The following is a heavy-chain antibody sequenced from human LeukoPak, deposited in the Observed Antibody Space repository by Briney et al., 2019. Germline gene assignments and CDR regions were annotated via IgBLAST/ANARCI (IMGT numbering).Heavy chain of an antibody. CDR2: ISSGGTT. V-gene: IGHV3-23*01. CDR3: SGTKNYYFDY. D-gene: IGHD1-26*01. J-gene: IGHJ4*02. CDR1: GFTFSNCD. Sequence: PGGSLRLSCATSGFTFSNCDMSWVRQAPGKGLEWVSIISSGGTTYSADSVKGRFTVSRDNSKNTLYLQMESLRAEDTAVYYCSGTKNYYFDYWGQGTLVTVSS.